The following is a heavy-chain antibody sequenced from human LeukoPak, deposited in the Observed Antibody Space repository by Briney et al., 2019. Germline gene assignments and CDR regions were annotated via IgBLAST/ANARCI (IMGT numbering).Heavy chain of an antibody. Sequence: PGGSLRLSCAASGFIFEDYAMHWVRQTPGKGLEWLSLISWDGESTYYADSVKGRFTISRDNSKNSLYLQMSSLRVEDTALYYCTKDDSGYTSSWSIDYWGQGTLVTVSS. CDR3: TKDDSGYTSSWSIDY. CDR2: ISWDGEST. V-gene: IGHV3-43D*03. D-gene: IGHD6-13*01. CDR1: GFIFEDYA. J-gene: IGHJ4*02.